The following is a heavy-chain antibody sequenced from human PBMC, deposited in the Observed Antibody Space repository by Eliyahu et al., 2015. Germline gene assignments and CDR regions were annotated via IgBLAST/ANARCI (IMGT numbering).Heavy chain of an antibody. Sequence: QVQLVESGGGVVQPGRSLRLSCAASGXPFSSYAMHWVRQAPGKGLEWVAVISYDGSNKYYADSVKGRFTISRDNSKNTLYLQMNSLRAEDTAVYYCARDGIAARLDAFDIWGQGTMVTVSS. CDR1: GXPFSSYA. V-gene: IGHV3-30-3*01. CDR2: ISYDGSNK. D-gene: IGHD6-6*01. CDR3: ARDGIAARLDAFDI. J-gene: IGHJ3*02.